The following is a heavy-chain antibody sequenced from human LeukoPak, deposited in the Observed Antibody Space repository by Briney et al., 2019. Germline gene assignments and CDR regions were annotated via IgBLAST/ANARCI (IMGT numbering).Heavy chain of an antibody. CDR3: ARDPDYYDSSGLNEY. CDR2: IIPILGIA. Sequence: ASVKVSCKASGGTFSSYTISWVRQAPGQGLEWMGRIIPILGIANYAQKFQGRVTITADKSTSTAYMELSSLRSDDTAVYYCARDPDYYDSSGLNEYWGQGTLVTVSS. V-gene: IGHV1-69*02. J-gene: IGHJ4*02. D-gene: IGHD3-22*01. CDR1: GGTFSSYT.